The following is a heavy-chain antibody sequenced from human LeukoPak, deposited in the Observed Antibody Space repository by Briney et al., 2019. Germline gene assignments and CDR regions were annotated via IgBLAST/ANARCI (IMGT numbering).Heavy chain of an antibody. Sequence: SETLSLTCAVYGGSFSGYYWSWIRHPPGKGLEWIGEINHSGSTNYNPSLKSRVTISVDTSKNQFSLKLSSVTAADTAVYYCARDYYDSTYWGQGTLVTVSS. D-gene: IGHD3-22*01. CDR2: INHSGST. CDR1: GGSFSGYY. V-gene: IGHV4-34*01. CDR3: ARDYYDSTY. J-gene: IGHJ4*02.